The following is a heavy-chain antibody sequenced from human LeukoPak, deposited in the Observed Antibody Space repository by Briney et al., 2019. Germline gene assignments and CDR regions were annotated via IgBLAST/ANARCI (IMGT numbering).Heavy chain of an antibody. V-gene: IGHV3-7*01. J-gene: IGHJ3*02. CDR1: GFTFSSYW. CDR3: ARDRRRGGSGYYFDAFDI. CDR2: IKQDGSEK. D-gene: IGHD3-22*01. Sequence: PGGSLRLSCAASGFTFSSYWMSWVRQAPGKGLEWVANIKQDGSEKYYVDSVKGRFTISRDNAKNSLYLQMNSLRAEDTAVYYCARDRRRGGSGYYFDAFDIWGQGTMVTVSS.